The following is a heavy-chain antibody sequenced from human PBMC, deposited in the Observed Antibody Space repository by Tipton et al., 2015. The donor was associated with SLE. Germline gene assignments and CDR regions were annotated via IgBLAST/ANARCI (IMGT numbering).Heavy chain of an antibody. Sequence: TLSLTCAVYGGSFSGYYWSWIRQPPGEGLEWIGEINHSGSTNYNPSLKSRVTISVDTSKNQFSLNLRSATAADTAVYYCARHEAAPGTAGWFFDLWGRGTLVTVSS. CDR3: ARHEAAPGTAGWFFDL. CDR1: GGSFSGYY. J-gene: IGHJ2*01. V-gene: IGHV4-34*01. D-gene: IGHD6-13*01. CDR2: INHSGST.